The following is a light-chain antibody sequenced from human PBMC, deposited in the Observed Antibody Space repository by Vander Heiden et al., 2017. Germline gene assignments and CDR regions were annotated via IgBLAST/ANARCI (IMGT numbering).Light chain of an antibody. CDR3: QAWDSSTDNVV. Sequence: SYELTQPPSVSVSPGQTASIPCSGDKLGDKYACWYQQKPGQSPVLVIYQDSKRPSGIPERFSGSNSGNTATLTISGTQAMDEADYYCQAWDSSTDNVVFGGGTKLTVL. CDR1: KLGDKY. CDR2: QDS. J-gene: IGLJ2*01. V-gene: IGLV3-1*01.